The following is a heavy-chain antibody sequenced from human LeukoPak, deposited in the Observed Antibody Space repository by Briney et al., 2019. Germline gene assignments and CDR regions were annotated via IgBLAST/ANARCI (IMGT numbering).Heavy chain of an antibody. V-gene: IGHV1-2*02. Sequence: ASVRVSCKASGYSFTGYYLHWVRQAPGQGLEWMGWIHPNSGGTNYAQKFQGRVTITADKSTSTAYMELSSLRAEDTAVYYCAKEGYSRGYYSYYYMDVWGKGTTVTVSS. J-gene: IGHJ6*03. CDR1: GYSFTGYY. CDR2: IHPNSGGT. D-gene: IGHD6-13*01. CDR3: AKEGYSRGYYSYYYMDV.